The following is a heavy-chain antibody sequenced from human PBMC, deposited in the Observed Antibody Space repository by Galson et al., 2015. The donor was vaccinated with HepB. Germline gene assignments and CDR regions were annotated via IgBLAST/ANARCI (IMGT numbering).Heavy chain of an antibody. J-gene: IGHJ4*02. Sequence: SLRLSCAASGFTFGDYAVDWVRQAPGKGLEWIGLIRSKAYGGTADTAASVNGRFTISRDDSKSIAYLQMNSLKTEDTAVYFCSRHGPSSNGWDFYDYWGQGTLVTVSS. CDR1: GFTFGDYA. D-gene: IGHD6-25*01. V-gene: IGHV3-49*04. CDR2: IRSKAYGGTA. CDR3: SRHGPSSNGWDFYDY.